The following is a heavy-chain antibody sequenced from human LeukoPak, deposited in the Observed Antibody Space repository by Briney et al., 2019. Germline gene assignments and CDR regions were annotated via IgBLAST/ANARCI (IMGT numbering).Heavy chain of an antibody. CDR3: ARDRGDGYNYGAFDI. CDR2: IYSGGST. CDR1: GFTVSSNY. Sequence: PGGSLRLSCAAYGFTVSSNYMSWVRQAPGKGLEWVSVIYSGGSTYYADSVKGRFTISRDNSKNTLYLQMNSLRAEDTAVYYCARDRGDGYNYGAFDIWGQGTMVTVSS. V-gene: IGHV3-66*02. D-gene: IGHD5-24*01. J-gene: IGHJ3*02.